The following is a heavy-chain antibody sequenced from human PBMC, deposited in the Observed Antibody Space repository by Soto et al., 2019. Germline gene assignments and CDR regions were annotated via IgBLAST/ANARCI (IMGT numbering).Heavy chain of an antibody. CDR2: IGAADDP. CDR3: ARAYSGRLPRRADYYFAMDV. Sequence: PGGSLRRSCAASGFAFSAYDMRWVRQTTGKGLDLVSAIGAADDPYYLGSVKGRFTISRENAKNSLYLQMNSLRAEDTAVYYCARAYSGRLPRRADYYFAMDVWGQGTTVTVSS. D-gene: IGHD2-15*01. J-gene: IGHJ6*02. CDR1: GFAFSAYD. V-gene: IGHV3-13*05.